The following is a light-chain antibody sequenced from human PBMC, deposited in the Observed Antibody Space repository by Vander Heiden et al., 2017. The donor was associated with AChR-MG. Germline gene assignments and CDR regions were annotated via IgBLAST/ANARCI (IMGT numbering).Light chain of an antibody. V-gene: IGKV1-39*01. CDR3: QQRDNMPRT. J-gene: IGKJ1*01. CDR2: AAS. CDR1: QTISNF. Sequence: DIQLTQSPSSLSASVGDRVTITCRTSQTISNFLNWYQQRPGKAPRLLIYAASSLQSGVPSRFSGSGSGTDFTLTISRLQVEDFATYYCQQRDNMPRTFGQGTKVEIK.